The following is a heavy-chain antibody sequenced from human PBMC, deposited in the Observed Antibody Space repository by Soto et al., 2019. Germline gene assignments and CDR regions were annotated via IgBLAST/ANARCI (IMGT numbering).Heavy chain of an antibody. CDR2: INPNSGGT. V-gene: IGHV1-2*02. D-gene: IGHD6-19*01. J-gene: IGHJ4*02. CDR1: GYTFTGYY. Sequence: ASVKVSCKASGYTFTGYYMHWVRQAPGQGLEWMGWINPNSGGTNYAQKFQGRVTMTRDTSISTAYMELSRLRSDDTAVYYCASPIAALRSSGWYTLDYWGQGTLVTVSS. CDR3: ASPIAALRSSGWYTLDY.